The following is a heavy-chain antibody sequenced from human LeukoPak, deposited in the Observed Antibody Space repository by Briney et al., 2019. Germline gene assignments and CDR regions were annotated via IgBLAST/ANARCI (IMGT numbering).Heavy chain of an antibody. D-gene: IGHD2-15*01. CDR3: ARHGIGCSGGSCYYVYYYYGMDV. CDR1: GGSISSYY. Sequence: SETLSLTCTVSGGSISSYYWSWIRQPPGKGLEWIGYIYYSGSTNYNPSLKSRVTISVDTSKNQFSLKLSSVTAADTAVYYCARHGIGCSGGSCYYVYYYYGMDVWGQGTTVTVSS. V-gene: IGHV4-59*08. J-gene: IGHJ6*02. CDR2: IYYSGST.